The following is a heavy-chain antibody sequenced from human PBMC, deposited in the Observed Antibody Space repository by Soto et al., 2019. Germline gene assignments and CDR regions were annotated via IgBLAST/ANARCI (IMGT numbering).Heavy chain of an antibody. V-gene: IGHV3-7*01. Sequence: EVQLVESGGCLVQPGGSLRLSCAASGFTFSSYWMSWVRQAPGKGLEWVANIKQDGSEKYYVDSVKSRFTLSRDNAKNSLYLQMHSLRAEDTAVYYCARASGDYVQYYSGMDVWGQGTTVTVSS. CDR3: ARASGDYVQYYSGMDV. J-gene: IGHJ6*02. D-gene: IGHD4-17*01. CDR1: GFTFSSYW. CDR2: IKQDGSEK.